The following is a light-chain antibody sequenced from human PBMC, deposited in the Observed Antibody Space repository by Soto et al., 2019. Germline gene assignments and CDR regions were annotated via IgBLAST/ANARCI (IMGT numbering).Light chain of an antibody. Sequence: SYELTQPPSVSVSPGQTASITCSGDKLGDKYACWYQQKPGQSSLLVIYQDSKRPSGISERFSGSNSGNTATLTISGTQAMDEADYYCQAWDSSVVFGGGTQLNVL. J-gene: IGLJ2*01. CDR1: KLGDKY. CDR2: QDS. CDR3: QAWDSSVV. V-gene: IGLV3-1*01.